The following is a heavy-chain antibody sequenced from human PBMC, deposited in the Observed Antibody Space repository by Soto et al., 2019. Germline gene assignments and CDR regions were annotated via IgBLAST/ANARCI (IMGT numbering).Heavy chain of an antibody. CDR3: ERSCQTNSVFGQGHLPEP. V-gene: IGHV4-59*08. D-gene: IGHD3-3*01. J-gene: IGHJ1*01. Sequence: SETLSLTCTVSGGSISSHCWNWIRQIPGRGLEWIGYVYSSGSTKYKPSLESRVTITVDTSKNQLSLKLTSMTAADKAIIYFERSCQTNSVFGQGHLPEPRGQGPPVTGFS. CDR2: VYSSGST. CDR1: GGSISSHC.